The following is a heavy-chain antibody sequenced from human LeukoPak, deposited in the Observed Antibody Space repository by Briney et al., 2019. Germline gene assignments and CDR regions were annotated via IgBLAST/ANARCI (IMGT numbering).Heavy chain of an antibody. CDR1: GGSFSGYY. CDR3: ARGGGYYRFDY. J-gene: IGHJ4*02. D-gene: IGHD3-3*01. Sequence: KPSETLSLTCAVYGGSFSGYYWSWIRQPPGKGLEWIGEINHSGSTNYNPSLKSRVTISVDTSKNQFSLKLSSVTAAATAVYYCARGGGYYRFDYWGQGTLVTVSS. V-gene: IGHV4-34*01. CDR2: INHSGST.